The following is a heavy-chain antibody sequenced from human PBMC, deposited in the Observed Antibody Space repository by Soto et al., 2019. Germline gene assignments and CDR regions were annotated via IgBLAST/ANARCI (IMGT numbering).Heavy chain of an antibody. D-gene: IGHD1-1*01. J-gene: IGHJ6*03. CDR3: AGTTSHHWLYMDV. Sequence: QVQLQESGPGLVKPSQTLSVSCDISGDSVSGDSAAWNWVRLSPSRGLGWLARTYYRSRWYNDYAVSVRSRITVNADTSKNQFSLQLTSVTPEDTAIYFCAGTTSHHWLYMDVWGRGTTVTVSS. V-gene: IGHV6-1*01. CDR2: TYYRSRWYN. CDR1: GDSVSGDSAA.